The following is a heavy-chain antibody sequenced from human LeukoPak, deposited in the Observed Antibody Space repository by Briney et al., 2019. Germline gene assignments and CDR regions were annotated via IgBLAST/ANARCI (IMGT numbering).Heavy chain of an antibody. CDR1: GSGFTSYW. CDR3: ARRPPSTTVTTRAFDY. CDR2: INPVDSDT. J-gene: IGHJ4*02. D-gene: IGHD4-17*01. Sequence: GESLKTSCKVSGSGFTSYWIGWGRQMPGKGLEWMGIINPVDSDTRYSPSVQGQVTFSADKSISTAYLQWNSLKASDSAMYYCARRPPSTTVTTRAFDYWGQGTLVTVSS. V-gene: IGHV5-51*01.